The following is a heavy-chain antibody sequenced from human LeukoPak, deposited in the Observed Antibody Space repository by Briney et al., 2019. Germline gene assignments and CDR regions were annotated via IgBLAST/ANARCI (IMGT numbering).Heavy chain of an antibody. V-gene: IGHV3-30*02. CDR1: GFSFSNSD. CDR3: VKEIRRNYFYGMDV. J-gene: IGHJ6*02. Sequence: PGGSLRLSCAASGFSFSNSDMHWLRQAPGKGLEGVAFIRYDGSNKYYEDSVKGRLTITRDNAKNTLFLRMYSLRPEDTAVYYCVKEIRRNYFYGMDVWGQGTSVTVSS. CDR2: IRYDGSNK.